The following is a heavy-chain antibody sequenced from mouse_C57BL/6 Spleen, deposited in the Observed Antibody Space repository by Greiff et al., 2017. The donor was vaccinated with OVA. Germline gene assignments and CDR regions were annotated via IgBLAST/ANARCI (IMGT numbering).Heavy chain of an antibody. J-gene: IGHJ1*03. V-gene: IGHV14-2*01. CDR1: GFNIKDYY. CDR3: ARDYGSRGYFDV. D-gene: IGHD1-1*01. Sequence: EVKLQESGAELVKPGASVKLSCTASGFNIKDYYMHWVKQRPEQGLEWIGRIDPEDGETKYAPKFQGKATLTADTSSNTAYLQLSSLTSEDTAVYYCARDYGSRGYFDVWGTGTTVTVSS. CDR2: IDPEDGET.